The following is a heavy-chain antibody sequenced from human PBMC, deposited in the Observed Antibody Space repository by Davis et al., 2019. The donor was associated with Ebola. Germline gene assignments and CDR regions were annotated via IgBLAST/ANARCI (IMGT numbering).Heavy chain of an antibody. CDR2: MNPNSGNT. D-gene: IGHD1-26*01. J-gene: IGHJ5*02. V-gene: IGHV1-8*01. CDR3: ARAHSGELLIFFWFDP. Sequence: ASVMVSCKASGYTFSNYDINWVRQATGQGLEWVGWMNPNSGNTGYAQKFQGRVTMTRNTSINTAYMDLSSLRSYDPAVYYCARAHSGELLIFFWFDPWGQGTLVTVSS. CDR1: GYTFSNYD.